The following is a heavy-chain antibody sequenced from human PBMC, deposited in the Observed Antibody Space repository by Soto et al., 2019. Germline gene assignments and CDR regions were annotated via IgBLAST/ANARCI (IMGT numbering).Heavy chain of an antibody. V-gene: IGHV3-23*01. D-gene: IGHD2-21*02. CDR2: ISGSGGST. CDR1: GFTFSSYA. Sequence: PGGSLRLSCAASGFTFSSYAMSWVRQAPGKGLEWASAISGSGGSTYYADSVKGRFTISRDNSKNTLYLQMNSLRAEDTAVYYCAKGSWLTYFGGDCYSDNVMDVWGQGTTVTVSS. J-gene: IGHJ6*02. CDR3: AKGSWLTYFGGDCYSDNVMDV.